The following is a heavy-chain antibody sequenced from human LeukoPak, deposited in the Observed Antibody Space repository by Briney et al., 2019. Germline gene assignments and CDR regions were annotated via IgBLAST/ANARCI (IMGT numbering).Heavy chain of an antibody. CDR3: ARSYGDYDHGLDY. V-gene: IGHV1-2*02. D-gene: IGHD4-17*01. CDR2: INPNSGGT. J-gene: IGHJ4*02. Sequence: ASVKVSCKASGYTFTGYYMHWVRQAPGQGLEWMGWINPNSGGTNYAQKFQGRVTMTRDTSISTAYMELSRLGSDDTAVYYCARSYGDYDHGLDYWGQGTLVTVSS. CDR1: GYTFTGYY.